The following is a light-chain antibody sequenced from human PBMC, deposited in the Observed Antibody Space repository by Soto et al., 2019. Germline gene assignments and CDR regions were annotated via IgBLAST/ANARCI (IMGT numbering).Light chain of an antibody. CDR2: GSS. CDR3: LQYFQSPFT. J-gene: IGKJ3*01. CDR1: STVHWH. V-gene: IGKV3-15*01. Sequence: IMVSRSPAALSLSPGDTATLTCRSTSTVHWHLAWYQVRPGQPPRLLISGSSVRADGVPERCSGGGAGTQFTLSIDGVQLEDVGIYYCLQYFQSPFTF.